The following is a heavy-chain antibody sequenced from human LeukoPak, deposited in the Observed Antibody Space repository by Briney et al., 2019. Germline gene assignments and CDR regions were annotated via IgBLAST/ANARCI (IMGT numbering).Heavy chain of an antibody. CDR2: MNPNSGNT. J-gene: IGHJ4*02. D-gene: IGHD3-10*01. V-gene: IGHV1-8*01. CDR3: ARIGRTTMVRGVNYFDY. CDR1: GYTFTSYD. Sequence: ASVKVSRKASGYTFTSYDINWLRQATGQGLEWMGWMNPNSGNTGYAQKLQGRVTMTTDTSTSTAYMELRSLRSDDTAVYYCARIGRTTMVRGVNYFDYWGQGTLVTVSS.